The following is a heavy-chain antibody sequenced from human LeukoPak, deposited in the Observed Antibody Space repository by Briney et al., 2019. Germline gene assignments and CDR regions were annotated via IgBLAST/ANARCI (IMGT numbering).Heavy chain of an antibody. CDR1: GGSISSYY. Sequence: PSETLSLTCTVSGGSISSYYWSWIRQPPGKGLEWIGYIYYSGSTNYNPSLKSRVTISVDTSKNQFSLKLSSVTAADTAVYHCARVEGYCSSTSCYELIDYWGQGTLVTVSS. CDR2: IYYSGST. CDR3: ARVEGYCSSTSCYELIDY. V-gene: IGHV4-59*01. J-gene: IGHJ4*02. D-gene: IGHD2-2*01.